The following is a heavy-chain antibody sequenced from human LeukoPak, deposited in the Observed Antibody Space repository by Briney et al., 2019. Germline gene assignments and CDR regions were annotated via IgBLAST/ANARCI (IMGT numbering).Heavy chain of an antibody. CDR2: IYYSGST. Sequence: PSETLPLTCTVSGGSISSYYWSWIRQPPGKGLEWIGYIYYSGSTNYNPSLKSRVTISVDTSKSQFSLKLSSVTAADTAVYYWARGGYSSSGGSWGQGTLVTVSS. CDR1: GGSISSYY. D-gene: IGHD6-6*01. CDR3: ARGGYSSSGGS. V-gene: IGHV4-59*01. J-gene: IGHJ4*02.